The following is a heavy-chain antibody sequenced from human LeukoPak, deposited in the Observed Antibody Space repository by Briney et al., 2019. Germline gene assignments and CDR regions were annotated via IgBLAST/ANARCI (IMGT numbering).Heavy chain of an antibody. V-gene: IGHV4-61*02. Sequence: SETLSLTCTVSGGSGSSVDYYWSWIRQPAGKGLEWIGRIHTNERTNYNPSLKSRATISLDTSKNQFSPKLSSVTAADTAVYYCATSTYHDSSGYYYFDYWGQGTLVTVSS. CDR3: ATSTYHDSSGYYYFDY. CDR2: IHTNERT. J-gene: IGHJ4*02. CDR1: GGSGSSVDYY. D-gene: IGHD3-22*01.